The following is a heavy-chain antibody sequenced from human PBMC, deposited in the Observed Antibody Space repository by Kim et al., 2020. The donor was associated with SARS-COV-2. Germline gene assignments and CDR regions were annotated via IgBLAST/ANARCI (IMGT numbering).Heavy chain of an antibody. D-gene: IGHD2-21*01. J-gene: IGHJ4*02. Sequence: SETLSLTCTVSGGSISSSSYYWGWIRQPPGKGLEWIGSIYYSGSTYYNPSLKSRVTISVDTSKNQFSLKLSSVTAADTAVYYCARLTSTFATRSYSPPAFDYWGQGTLVTVSS. CDR3: ARLTSTFATRSYSPPAFDY. V-gene: IGHV4-39*01. CDR2: IYYSGST. CDR1: GGSISSSSYY.